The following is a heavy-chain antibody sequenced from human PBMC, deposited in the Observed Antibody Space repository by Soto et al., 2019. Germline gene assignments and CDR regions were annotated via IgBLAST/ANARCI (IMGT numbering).Heavy chain of an antibody. CDR2: IYDSGTT. CDR1: GGSISSYY. V-gene: IGHV4-59*01. D-gene: IGHD3-10*01. J-gene: IGHJ4*02. CDR3: GRDLNGSGSYNDYFDY. Sequence: PSETLSLTCPVSGGSISSYYLSWIRQPPGKGLEWIGYIYDSGTTNYNPSLKSRVTITVDTSKNQFSLKLSSVTAADTAVYYCGRDLNGSGSYNDYFDYWGQGSLVTVSS.